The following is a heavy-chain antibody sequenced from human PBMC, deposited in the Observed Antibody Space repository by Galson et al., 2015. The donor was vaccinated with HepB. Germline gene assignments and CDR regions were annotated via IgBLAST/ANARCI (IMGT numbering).Heavy chain of an antibody. CDR2: IMPIFGTT. CDR1: GGTFRSYG. V-gene: IGHV1-69*13. Sequence: SVKVSCKASGGTFRSYGISWVRQAPGQGLEWLGRIMPIFGTTNYVQKFQGRVTITADESTRTAYVELSSLRSEDTAVYYCAREVMGGAHYFDYWGQGTLVTVSS. CDR3: AREVMGGAHYFDY. J-gene: IGHJ4*02. D-gene: IGHD2-21*01.